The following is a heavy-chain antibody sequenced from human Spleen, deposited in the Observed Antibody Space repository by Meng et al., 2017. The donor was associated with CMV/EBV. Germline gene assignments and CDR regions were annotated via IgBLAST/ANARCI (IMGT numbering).Heavy chain of an antibody. J-gene: IGHJ4*02. CDR1: GFTFSSYS. D-gene: IGHD6-19*01. V-gene: IGHV3-48*01. Sequence: GESLKISCAASGFTFSSYSMNWVRQAPGKGLEWVSYISSSSSTIYYADSVKGRFTISRDNSKNTLYLQMDSLRAEDTAVYYCAKVRSGWYFDNWGQGTPVTVSS. CDR3: AKVRSGWYFDN. CDR2: ISSSSSTI.